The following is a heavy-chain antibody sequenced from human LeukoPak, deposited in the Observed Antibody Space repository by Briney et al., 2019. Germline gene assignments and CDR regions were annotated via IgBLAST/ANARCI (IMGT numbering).Heavy chain of an antibody. CDR3: ARAILGMIIRAFDP. CDR1: GYTFTNFD. V-gene: IGHV1-8*01. D-gene: IGHD3-3*01. CDR2: MNPNSGST. Sequence: ASVKVSCKASGYTFTNFDINWVRQASGQGLEWVGWMNPNSGSTGYAQKFQGRVTMTRNTSMGTAYMELGSLRSDDTAVYYCARAILGMIIRAFDPWGQGTLVTVSS. J-gene: IGHJ5*02.